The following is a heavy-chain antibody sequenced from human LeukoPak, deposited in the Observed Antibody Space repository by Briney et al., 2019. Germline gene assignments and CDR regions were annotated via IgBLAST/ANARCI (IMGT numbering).Heavy chain of an antibody. CDR3: AREGGSGYCSTSGCSLDV. Sequence: GGSLRLSCAASGFTVSSYYMSWVRQAPGKGLEWVSDIYLGGNTYYADSVKGRFTISRDSSKNTLSLQMDSLRVEDTAVYFCAREGGSGYCSTSGCSLDVWVRGPRSPSPQ. V-gene: IGHV3-53*01. J-gene: IGHJ6*04. CDR1: GFTVSSYY. D-gene: IGHD2-2*01. CDR2: IYLGGNT.